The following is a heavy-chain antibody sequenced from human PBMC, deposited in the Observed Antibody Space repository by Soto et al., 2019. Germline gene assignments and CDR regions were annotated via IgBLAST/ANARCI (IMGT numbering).Heavy chain of an antibody. CDR2: IKEEGREI. CDR3: ASQRAVTSGWDR. Sequence: EVQLVQSGGGLVQPGGSLRLSCTPSGFTLSYWMSWVRQAPGKGLEWVANIKEEGREIHYVDSVKGRFTISRATAKNSLYLEMNRLSVEDTAVSYCASQRAVTSGWDRWGQGTLVTVSS. D-gene: IGHD4-17*01. CDR1: GFTLSYW. V-gene: IGHV3-7*01. J-gene: IGHJ5*02.